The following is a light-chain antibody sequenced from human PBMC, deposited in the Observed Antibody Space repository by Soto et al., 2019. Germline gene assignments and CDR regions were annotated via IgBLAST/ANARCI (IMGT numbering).Light chain of an antibody. CDR1: QSVSSS. V-gene: IGKV3-15*01. CDR3: QQYNNWPLT. CDR2: GAS. J-gene: IGKJ4*01. Sequence: EIVMTQSPATLSVSPGERATLSCRASQSVSSSLAWYQQKPGQAPRLLIYGASTRATGIPARFSGSGSGTEFTLTISSLQSEDFAAYSCQQYNNWPLTFGGGTKVEI.